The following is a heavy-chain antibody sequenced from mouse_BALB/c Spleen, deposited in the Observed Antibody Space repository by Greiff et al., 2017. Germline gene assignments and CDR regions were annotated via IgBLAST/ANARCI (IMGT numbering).Heavy chain of an antibody. CDR1: GFTFSSYY. D-gene: IGHD1-1*01. CDR3: ARPPVLYYGSSWYFDV. V-gene: IGHV5-6-2*01. J-gene: IGHJ1*01. Sequence: EVQLVESGGGLVKLGGSLKLSCAASGFTFSSYYMSWVRQTPEKRLELVAAINSNGGSTYYPDTVKGRFTISRDNAKNTLYLQMSSLKSEDTALYYCARPPVLYYGSSWYFDVWGAGTTVTVSS. CDR2: INSNGGST.